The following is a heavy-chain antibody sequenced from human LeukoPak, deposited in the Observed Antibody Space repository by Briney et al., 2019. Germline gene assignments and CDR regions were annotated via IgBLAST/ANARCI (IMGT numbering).Heavy chain of an antibody. CDR1: ADSFSSHY. V-gene: IGHV4-59*11. D-gene: IGHD6-19*01. CDR3: AREHREWLVRSYYYYGMDV. Sequence: PSETLSLTCAVSADSFSSHYWTWIRQPPGKGLEWIGYISYIGSTNYNPSLKSRLTISVDKSKKQFSLKLSSVTAADTAVYYCAREHREWLVRSYYYYGMDVWGQGTTVTVSS. J-gene: IGHJ6*02. CDR2: ISYIGST.